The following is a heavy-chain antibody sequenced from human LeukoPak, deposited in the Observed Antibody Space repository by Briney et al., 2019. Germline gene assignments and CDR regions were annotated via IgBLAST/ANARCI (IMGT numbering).Heavy chain of an antibody. D-gene: IGHD3-22*01. CDR2: ISGSGGST. CDR1: GFTFSSYA. J-gene: IGHJ4*02. Sequence: GGSLRLSCAASGFTFSSYAMSWARQAPGKGLEWVSAISGSGGSTYYADSVKGRFTISRDNSKNTLYLQMNSLRAEDTAVYYCAKAFFDSSGYYSKFDYWGQGTLVTVSS. V-gene: IGHV3-23*01. CDR3: AKAFFDSSGYYSKFDY.